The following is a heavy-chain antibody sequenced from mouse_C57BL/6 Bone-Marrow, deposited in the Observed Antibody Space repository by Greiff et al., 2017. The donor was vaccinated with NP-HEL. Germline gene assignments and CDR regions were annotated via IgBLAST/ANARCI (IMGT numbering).Heavy chain of an antibody. CDR3: ARSVTAVVFDY. V-gene: IGHV1-50*01. CDR1: GYTFTSYW. Sequence: QVQLQQPGAELVKPGASVKLSCKASGYTFTSYWMQWVNQRPGQGLEWIGEIDPSDSYTNYNQKFKGKATLTVDTSSSTAYMQRSSLTSEDSTVFYCARSVTAVVFDYWGQGTTLTVSS. D-gene: IGHD1-1*02. CDR2: IDPSDSYT. J-gene: IGHJ2*01.